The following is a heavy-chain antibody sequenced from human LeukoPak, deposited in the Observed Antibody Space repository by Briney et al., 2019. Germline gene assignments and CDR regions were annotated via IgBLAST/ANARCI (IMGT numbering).Heavy chain of an antibody. CDR3: ARDTCGCGSGWHLYWYFGL. Sequence: SGGSLRLSCAASGFSFENYNMNWVRQAPGKGLEWVAYINVITGYIYYADSLKGRFTMSRDNAKKSLFLEMNSLRVEDTAVYYCARDTCGCGSGWHLYWYFGLWGRGTLVTVSS. J-gene: IGHJ2*01. V-gene: IGHV3-21*01. CDR1: GFSFENYN. D-gene: IGHD6-19*01. CDR2: INVITGYI.